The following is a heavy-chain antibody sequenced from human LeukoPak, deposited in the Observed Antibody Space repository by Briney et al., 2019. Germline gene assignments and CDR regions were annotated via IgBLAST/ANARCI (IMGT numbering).Heavy chain of an antibody. J-gene: IGHJ3*02. V-gene: IGHV4-4*02. CDR1: GGSISSSNW. CDR2: IYHSGST. CDR3: ARATPSSYCGGDCYSADAFDI. Sequence: SSETLSLTCAVSGGSISSSNWWSWVRPPPGKGLEWIGEIYHSGSTNYNPSLKSRVTISVDKSKNQFSLKLSSVTAADTAVYYCARATPSSYCGGDCYSADAFDIWGQGTMVTVSS. D-gene: IGHD2-21*01.